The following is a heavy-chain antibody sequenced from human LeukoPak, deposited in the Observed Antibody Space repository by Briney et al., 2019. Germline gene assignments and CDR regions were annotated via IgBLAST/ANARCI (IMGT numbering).Heavy chain of an antibody. J-gene: IGHJ4*02. D-gene: IGHD2-15*01. CDR1: GFTFSDYY. CDR2: ISSSGSTI. CDR3: ARDTRTDCSGGSCYWGYFDY. V-gene: IGHV3-11*01. Sequence: GGSLRLSCAASGFTFSDYYMSWIRQAPGKGLEWVSYISSSGSTIYYADSVKGRFTISRDNAKNSLYLQMNSLRAEDTAVYYCARDTRTDCSGGSCYWGYFDYWGQGTLVTVSS.